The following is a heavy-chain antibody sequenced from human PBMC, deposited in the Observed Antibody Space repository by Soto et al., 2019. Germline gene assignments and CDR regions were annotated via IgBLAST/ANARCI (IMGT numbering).Heavy chain of an antibody. CDR1: GGSISSSSYY. CDR2: IYYSGST. Sequence: QLQLQESGPGLVKPSETLSLTCTVSGGSISSSSYYWGWIRQPPGKGLEWIGSIYYSGSTYYNPSLKSRVTISVDTSKNQFSLKLSSVTAADTAVYYCASCTSAKSIAARPCYFDYWGQGTLVTVSS. V-gene: IGHV4-39*01. D-gene: IGHD6-6*01. CDR3: ASCTSAKSIAARPCYFDY. J-gene: IGHJ4*02.